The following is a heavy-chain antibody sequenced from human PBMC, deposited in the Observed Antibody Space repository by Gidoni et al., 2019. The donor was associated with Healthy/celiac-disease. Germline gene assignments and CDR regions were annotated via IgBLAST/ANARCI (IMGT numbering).Heavy chain of an antibody. V-gene: IGHV4-34*01. D-gene: IGHD6-19*01. CDR3: ARVTPGYSSGWYNRGKNWFDP. CDR2: INHSGST. J-gene: IGHJ5*02. Sequence: QVQLQQWGAGLLKPSETLSLTCAAYGGSFSGSYWSWIRQPPGKGLEWIGEINHSGSTNYNPSLKSRVTISVDTSKNQFSLKLSSVTAADTAVYYCARVTPGYSSGWYNRGKNWFDPWGQGTLVTVSS. CDR1: GGSFSGSY.